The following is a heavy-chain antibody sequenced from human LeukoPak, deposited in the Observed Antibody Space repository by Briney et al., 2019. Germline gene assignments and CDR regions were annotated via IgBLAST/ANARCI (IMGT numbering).Heavy chain of an antibody. J-gene: IGHJ4*02. Sequence: GASVKVSCKASGYTFTGYYMHWVRQAPGQGLEWMGWINPNSGGTNYAQKFQGRVTMTRDTSISTAYMELSRLRSDDTAVYYCASIRALRYFDCLFTPHDYWGQGTLVTVSS. D-gene: IGHD3-9*01. CDR1: GYTFTGYY. V-gene: IGHV1-2*02. CDR2: INPNSGGT. CDR3: ASIRALRYFDCLFTPHDY.